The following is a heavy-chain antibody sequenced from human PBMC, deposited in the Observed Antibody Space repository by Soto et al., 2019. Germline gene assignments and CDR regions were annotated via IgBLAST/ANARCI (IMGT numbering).Heavy chain of an antibody. J-gene: IGHJ4*02. CDR3: ARAWQYSSGFFDY. V-gene: IGHV4-59*01. CDR2: IYYSGSA. Sequence: SETLSLTCTVSGGSISSYYWSWIRQPPGKGLEWIGYIYYSGSANYNPSLKSRVTISVDTSKNQFSLKLSSVTAADTAVYYCARAWQYSSGFFDYWGQGTLVTVSS. CDR1: GGSISSYY. D-gene: IGHD6-19*01.